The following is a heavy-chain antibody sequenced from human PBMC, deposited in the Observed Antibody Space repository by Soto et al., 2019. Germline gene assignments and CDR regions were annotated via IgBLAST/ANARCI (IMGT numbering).Heavy chain of an antibody. V-gene: IGHV1-69*06. CDR1: GGTFSSSA. CDR3: ARSETAGHKGFDI. Sequence: QVQLEQSGAEVRKPGSSVKVSCQASGGTFSSSAINWLRQAPGQGPEWMGGFIPTFGTSNYIPKLRGRVTITADTATNTADMEVSSLTSEDTAIYYCARSETAGHKGFDIWGRGTVVTVSA. CDR2: FIPTFGTS. J-gene: IGHJ3*02. D-gene: IGHD6-19*01.